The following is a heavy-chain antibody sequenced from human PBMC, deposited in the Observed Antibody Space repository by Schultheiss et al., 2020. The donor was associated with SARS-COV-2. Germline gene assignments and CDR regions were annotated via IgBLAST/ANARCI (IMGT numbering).Heavy chain of an antibody. CDR2: IYYSGST. CDR1: GGSISSYY. J-gene: IGHJ1*01. V-gene: IGHV4-39*07. D-gene: IGHD4-11*01. CDR3: ARDRGYSNYFDFQH. Sequence: SETLSLTCTVSGGSISSYYWSWIRQPPGKGLEWIGSIYYSGSTYYNPSLKSRVTISVDTSKNQFSLKLSSVTAADTAVYYCARDRGYSNYFDFQHWGQGTLVTVSS.